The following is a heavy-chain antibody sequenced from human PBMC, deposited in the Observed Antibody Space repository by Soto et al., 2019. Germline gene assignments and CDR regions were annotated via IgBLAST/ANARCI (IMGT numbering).Heavy chain of an antibody. Sequence: QVQLVESGGGVVQPGRSLRLSCAASGFTFSSYAMHWVRQAPGKGLEWVAVISYDGSNKYYADSVKGRFTISRDNSKTTLYLQMNSPSAEDTAVYYCARVNPTRLYDPLERSDYWGQGTLVTVAS. CDR1: GFTFSSYA. CDR3: ARVNPTRLYDPLERSDY. CDR2: ISYDGSNK. V-gene: IGHV3-30-3*01. J-gene: IGHJ4*02. D-gene: IGHD3-3*01.